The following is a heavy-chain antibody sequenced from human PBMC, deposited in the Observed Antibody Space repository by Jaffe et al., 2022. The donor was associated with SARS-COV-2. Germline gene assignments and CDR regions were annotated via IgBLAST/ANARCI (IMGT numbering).Heavy chain of an antibody. D-gene: IGHD3-22*01. CDR2: IYWDDDN. J-gene: IGHJ4*02. CDR3: ARLHYYDSRGYYRDFDY. Sequence: QITLKESGPTLVKPTQTLTLTCTFSGFSLRTRGVGVGWIRQPPGKALEWLALIYWDDDNRYSPSLKSRLTITKDTSKNQVVLTMTNMDPVDTATYYCARLHYYDSRGYYRDFDYWGQGTLVTVSS. V-gene: IGHV2-5*02. CDR1: GFSLRTRGVG.